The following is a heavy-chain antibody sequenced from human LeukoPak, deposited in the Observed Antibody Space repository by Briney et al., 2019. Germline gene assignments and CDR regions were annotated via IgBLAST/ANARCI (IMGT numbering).Heavy chain of an antibody. CDR1: GFSFSGHW. Sequence: PGGSLRLSCTASGFSFSGHWMHWARQLPGKGLVWVSRISPTGSTTSYADSVKGRFTISRDNSKNTLYLQMNSLRAEDTAVYYCAKDPSFDYWGQGTLVTVSS. CDR2: ISPTGSTT. CDR3: AKDPSFDY. J-gene: IGHJ4*02. V-gene: IGHV3-74*01.